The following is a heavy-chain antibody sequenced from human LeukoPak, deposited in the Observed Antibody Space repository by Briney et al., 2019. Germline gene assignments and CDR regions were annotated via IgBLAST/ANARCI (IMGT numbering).Heavy chain of an antibody. CDR2: IYPGDSDT. J-gene: IGHJ5*02. Sequence: GESLKISCKGSGYSFTSYWIGWVRQMPGKGLEWMGIIYPGDSDTRYSPSSQGQVTISAVKSISTAYLQWSSLKASDTAMYYCARHPYCGGDCYRSWFDPWGQGTLVTVSS. V-gene: IGHV5-51*01. CDR1: GYSFTSYW. CDR3: ARHPYCGGDCYRSWFDP. D-gene: IGHD2-21*02.